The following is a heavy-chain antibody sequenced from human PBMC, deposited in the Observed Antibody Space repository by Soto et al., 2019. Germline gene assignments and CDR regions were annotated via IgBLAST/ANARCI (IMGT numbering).Heavy chain of an antibody. CDR2: IKSKADGGTT. Sequence: EVQLVESGGGLVKPGGSLRLSCAASGFIFSNAWINWVRQAPGKGLEWVGRIKSKADGGTTDFAAPVKGRFALARDDSKNMMYMEMSSLRTEDTALYYCTTDSYINIPIVLFDYFGHGTLVTVSS. J-gene: IGHJ4*01. CDR1: GFIFSNAW. D-gene: IGHD1-26*01. V-gene: IGHV3-15*07. CDR3: TTDSYINIPIVLFDY.